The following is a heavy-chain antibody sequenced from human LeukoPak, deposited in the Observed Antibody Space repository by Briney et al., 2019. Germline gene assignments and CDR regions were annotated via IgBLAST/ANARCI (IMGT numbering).Heavy chain of an antibody. CDR2: ISAYNGNT. D-gene: IGHD1-26*01. V-gene: IGHV1-18*01. J-gene: IGHJ5*02. Sequence: ASVKVSCKASGYTFTSYGISWVRRAPGQGLEWMGWISAYNGNTNYAQKLQGRVTMTTDTSTSTAYMELSSLRSEDTAVYYCAREPSSHPFDPWGQGTLVTVSS. CDR3: AREPSSHPFDP. CDR1: GYTFTSYG.